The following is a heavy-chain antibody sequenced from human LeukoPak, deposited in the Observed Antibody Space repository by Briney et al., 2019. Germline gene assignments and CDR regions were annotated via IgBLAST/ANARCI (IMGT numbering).Heavy chain of an antibody. V-gene: IGHV3-30*02. Sequence: PGGSLRLSCAASGFTFSNFNMNWVRQAPGKGLEWVAFIRYDGSNKYYADSVKGRFTISRDNSKNTLYLQMNSLRAEDTAVYYCAKDVVGAAPWWGQGTLVTVSS. D-gene: IGHD1-26*01. CDR3: AKDVVGAAPW. J-gene: IGHJ4*02. CDR2: IRYDGSNK. CDR1: GFTFSNFN.